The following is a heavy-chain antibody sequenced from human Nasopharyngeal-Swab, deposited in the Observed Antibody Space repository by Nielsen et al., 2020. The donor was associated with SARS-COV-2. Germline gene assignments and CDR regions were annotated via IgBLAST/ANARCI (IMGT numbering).Heavy chain of an antibody. CDR3: ARDTGYCSGGSCYLSHFDY. Sequence: GESLKISCAASGFTVSSNYMSWVRQAPGKGLEWVSSISGSSAYIWYADSVKGRFTVSRDNAKNSLYLQMNSLRAEDTAVYYCARDTGYCSGGSCYLSHFDYWGQGTLVTVSS. CDR2: ISGSSAYI. V-gene: IGHV3-21*01. D-gene: IGHD2-15*01. CDR1: GFTVSSNY. J-gene: IGHJ4*02.